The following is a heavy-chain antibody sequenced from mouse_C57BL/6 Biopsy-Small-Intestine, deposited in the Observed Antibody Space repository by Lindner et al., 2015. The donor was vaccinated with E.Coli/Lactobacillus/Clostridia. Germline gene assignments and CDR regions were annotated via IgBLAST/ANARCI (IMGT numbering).Heavy chain of an antibody. D-gene: IGHD1-1*01. CDR1: GYTFTDYY. J-gene: IGHJ2*01. CDR2: INPYNGGT. Sequence: VQLQESGPVLVKPGASVKMSCKASGYTFTDYYMNWVKQSHGKSLEWIGVINPYNGGTSYNQKFKGKATLTVDKSSSTAYMELNSLTSEDSAVYYCARDGSIFDYWGQGTTLTVSS. CDR3: ARDGSIFDY. V-gene: IGHV1-19*01.